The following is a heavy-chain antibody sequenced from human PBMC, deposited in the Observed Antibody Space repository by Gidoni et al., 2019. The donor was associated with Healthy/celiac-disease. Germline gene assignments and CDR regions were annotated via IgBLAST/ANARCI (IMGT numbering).Heavy chain of an antibody. D-gene: IGHD1-7*01. CDR3: ARGTETGTRRFDY. J-gene: IGHJ4*02. CDR2: INHSGST. Sequence: QVQLQPWGAGLLKPSETLSLTCAVYGGSFSGYYWSWIRQPPGKGLEWIGEINHSGSTNYNPSLKSRVTISVDTSKNQFSLKLSSVTAADTAVYYCARGTETGTRRFDYWGQGTLVTVSS. V-gene: IGHV4-34*01. CDR1: GGSFSGYY.